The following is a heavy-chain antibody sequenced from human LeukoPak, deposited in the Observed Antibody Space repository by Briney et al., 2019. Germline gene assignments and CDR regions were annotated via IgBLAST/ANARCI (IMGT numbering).Heavy chain of an antibody. Sequence: PGGSLRLSCAASGFTFSSYGMHWVRQAPGKGLEWVAFLRYDGSNKYYADSVKGRFTISRDNSKNTLYLQMNSLRAEDTAVYYCAKVRWGSDNALDSWGQGTLVTTSS. J-gene: IGHJ4*02. V-gene: IGHV3-30*02. D-gene: IGHD3-16*01. CDR1: GFTFSSYG. CDR3: AKVRWGSDNALDS. CDR2: LRYDGSNK.